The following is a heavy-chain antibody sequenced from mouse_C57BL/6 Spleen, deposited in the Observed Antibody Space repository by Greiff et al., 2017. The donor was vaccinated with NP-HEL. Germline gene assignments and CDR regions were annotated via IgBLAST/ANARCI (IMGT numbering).Heavy chain of an antibody. Sequence: QVQLQQSGAELVKPGASVKLSCKASGYTFTSYWMHWVKQRPGQGLEWIGMIHPNSGSTNYNEKFKSKATLTVDKSSSTAYMQLSSLTSEDSAVYYCARGDYGSSSWYFDVWGTGTTVTVSS. V-gene: IGHV1-64*01. CDR3: ARGDYGSSSWYFDV. CDR1: GYTFTSYW. CDR2: IHPNSGST. D-gene: IGHD1-1*01. J-gene: IGHJ1*03.